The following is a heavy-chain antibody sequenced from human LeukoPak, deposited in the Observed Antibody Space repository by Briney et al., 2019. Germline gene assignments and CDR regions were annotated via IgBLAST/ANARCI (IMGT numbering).Heavy chain of an antibody. CDR1: GGTFSSYA. Sequence: SVKVSCKASGGTFSSYATSWVRQAPGQGLEWMGGIIPIFGTANYAQKFQGRVTITADESTSTAYMELSSLRSEDTAVYYCARVGGAAAVIFDYWGQGTLVTVSS. J-gene: IGHJ4*02. CDR2: IIPIFGTA. D-gene: IGHD6-13*01. V-gene: IGHV1-69*01. CDR3: ARVGGAAAVIFDY.